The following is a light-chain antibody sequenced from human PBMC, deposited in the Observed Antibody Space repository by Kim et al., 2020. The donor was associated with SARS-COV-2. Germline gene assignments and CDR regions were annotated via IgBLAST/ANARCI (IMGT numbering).Light chain of an antibody. V-gene: IGLV2-11*01. J-gene: IGLJ1*01. CDR1: SSDVGDYNY. Sequence: QSALSQPRSVSGSPGQSVTISCTGSSSDVGDYNYVSWYQHHPGKAPKVMIYDVFKRPSGVPDRFSGSKSGNTASLTISGLQAEDEADYYCCSYAGSYTFVFGTGTKVTVL. CDR3: CSYAGSYTFV. CDR2: DVF.